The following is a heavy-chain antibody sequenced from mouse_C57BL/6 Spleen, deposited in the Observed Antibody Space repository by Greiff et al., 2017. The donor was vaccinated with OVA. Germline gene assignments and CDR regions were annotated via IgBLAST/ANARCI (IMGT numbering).Heavy chain of an antibody. CDR1: GYSFTDYN. V-gene: IGHV1-39*01. J-gene: IGHJ2*01. CDR3: AREGDGNLLLDY. Sequence: EVKLVESGPELVKPGASVKISCKASGYSFTDYNMNWVKQSNGKSLEWIGVINPNYGTTSYNQKFKGKATLTVDQSSSTAYMQLNSLTSEDSAVYYCAREGDGNLLLDYWGQGTTLTVSS. CDR2: INPNYGTT. D-gene: IGHD2-1*01.